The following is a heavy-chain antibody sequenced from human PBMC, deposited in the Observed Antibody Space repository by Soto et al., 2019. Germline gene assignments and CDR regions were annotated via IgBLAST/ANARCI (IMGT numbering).Heavy chain of an antibody. CDR2: IYYSGST. CDR3: ARGELDYDGSGYLRGGYYYGMDV. CDR1: GGSISSGDYY. V-gene: IGHV4-30-4*01. J-gene: IGHJ6*02. D-gene: IGHD3-22*01. Sequence: SETLSLTCTVSGGSISSGDYYWSWIRQPPGKGLEWIGYIYYSGSTYYNPSLKSRVTISVDTSKNQFSLKLSSVTAADTAVYYCARGELDYDGSGYLRGGYYYGMDVWGQGTTVTVSS.